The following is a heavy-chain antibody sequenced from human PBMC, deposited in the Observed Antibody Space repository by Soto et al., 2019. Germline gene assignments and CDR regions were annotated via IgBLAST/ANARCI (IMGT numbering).Heavy chain of an antibody. D-gene: IGHD3-10*01. CDR3: VTFAMVRPNDY. CDR2: ISAYTGNT. V-gene: IGHV1-18*01. Sequence: QVQLVQSGAEVKKPGASVKVSCKASGYIFTTYGISWVRQAPGLGLEWMGWISAYTGNTNYAQKWQGRATMTTDASKNTAYMELRSLRSDDTALNYCVTFAMVRPNDYWGQGDLVTVSS. CDR1: GYIFTTYG. J-gene: IGHJ4*02.